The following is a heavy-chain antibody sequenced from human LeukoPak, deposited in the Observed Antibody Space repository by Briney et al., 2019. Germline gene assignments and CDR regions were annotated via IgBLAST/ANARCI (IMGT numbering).Heavy chain of an antibody. V-gene: IGHV1-2*02. CDR1: GGTFSSYA. CDR3: ATVYSSGWYYDY. CDR2: INPNSGGT. Sequence: ASVKVSCKASGGTFSSYAISWVRQAPGQGLEWMGWINPNSGGTNYAQKFQGRVTLTRDTSISTAYMEMSRLRSDDTAVYYCATVYSSGWYYDYWGQGTLVTVSS. J-gene: IGHJ4*02. D-gene: IGHD6-19*01.